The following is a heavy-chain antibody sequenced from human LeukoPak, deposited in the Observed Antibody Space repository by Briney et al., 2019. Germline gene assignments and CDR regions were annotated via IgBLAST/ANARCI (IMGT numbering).Heavy chain of an antibody. J-gene: IGHJ6*03. CDR1: GFTFSNYG. V-gene: IGHV3-30*02. CDR2: IRFVESQT. CDR3: ARDAYDSYMDV. Sequence: PGGSLRLSCAASGFTFSNYGIHWVRQAPGKGLEWVASIRFVESQTYYVDSVKGRFTTFRDNSKNMLYLDMNSLRAEDTAVYYCARDAYDSYMDVWGKGTTVTVSS. D-gene: IGHD2-8*01.